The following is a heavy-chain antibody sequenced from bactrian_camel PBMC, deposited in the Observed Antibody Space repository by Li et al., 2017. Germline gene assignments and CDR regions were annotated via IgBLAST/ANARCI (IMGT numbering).Heavy chain of an antibody. V-gene: IGHV3S57*01. CDR1: GGTISDYC. CDR2: IDSDGTT. Sequence: HVQLVESGGGTVQAGGHLRLSCAVSGGTISDYCMSWFRQTPGKEREGVATIDSDGTTHYADSVKGRFTISKDNAKNTLYLQMNSLKPEDTAMYYCAASVWTRATIDPTSYRYWGQGTQVTVS. J-gene: IGHJ4*01. D-gene: IGHD4*01. CDR3: AASVWTRATIDPTSYRY.